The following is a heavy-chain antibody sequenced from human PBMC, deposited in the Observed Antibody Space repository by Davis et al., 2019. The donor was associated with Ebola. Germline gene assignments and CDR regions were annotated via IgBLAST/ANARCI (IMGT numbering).Heavy chain of an antibody. D-gene: IGHD3-10*01. J-gene: IGHJ4*02. V-gene: IGHV1-18*01. CDR3: ARDRSYYGSGRVDY. CDR2: ISAYNGNT. CDR1: GGTFSSYA. Sequence: ASVKVSCKASGGTFSSYAISWVRQAPGQGLEWMGWISAYNGNTNYAQKLQGRVTMTTDTSTSTAYMELRSLRSDDTAVYYCARDRSYYGSGRVDYWGQGTLVTVSS.